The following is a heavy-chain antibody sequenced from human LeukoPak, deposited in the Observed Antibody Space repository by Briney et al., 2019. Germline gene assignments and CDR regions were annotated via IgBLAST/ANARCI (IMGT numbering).Heavy chain of an antibody. CDR3: ARMVGSWVDY. Sequence: KPSETLSLTCTVSGGSISGYYWSWSRQAPGKGVEWIGNLSYNRGAWFKSSLKSRVTTSVDTSKNEFSLKLSSVTAADTAVYYCARMVGSWVDYWGQGTLVTVSS. CDR2: LSYNRGA. J-gene: IGHJ4*02. CDR1: GGSISGYY. D-gene: IGHD6-13*01. V-gene: IGHV4-59*01.